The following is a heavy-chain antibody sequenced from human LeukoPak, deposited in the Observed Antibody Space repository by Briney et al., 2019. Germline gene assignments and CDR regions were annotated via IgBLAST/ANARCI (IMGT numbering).Heavy chain of an antibody. CDR2: IKQDGSAK. D-gene: IGHD1-1*01. V-gene: IGHV3-7*01. CDR3: AGCAGNSCYFDY. J-gene: IGHJ4*02. Sequence: PSGTLSLTCAVSGASISSNTWWSWVRQAPGKGLEWVANIKQDGSAKNYVDSVKGRFTISRDNAKNSLYLQLNSLRAEDTAVYYCAGCAGNSCYFDYWGQGTLVIVSS. CDR1: GASISSNTW.